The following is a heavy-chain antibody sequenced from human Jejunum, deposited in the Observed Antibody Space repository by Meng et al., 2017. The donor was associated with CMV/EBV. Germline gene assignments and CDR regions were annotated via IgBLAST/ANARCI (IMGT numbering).Heavy chain of an antibody. CDR3: AKGKSYFFEY. J-gene: IGHJ4*02. D-gene: IGHD3-10*01. V-gene: IGHV3-11*04. Sequence: SCSASGFTFSNFHLNWVRQAPGKGLGWVAYISGGGLPKYYADSMKGRIIISRDNAKNSLYLQIDNVGVDDTAVYYCAKGKSYFFEYWGPGALVTVSS. CDR1: GFTFSNFH. CDR2: ISGGGLPK.